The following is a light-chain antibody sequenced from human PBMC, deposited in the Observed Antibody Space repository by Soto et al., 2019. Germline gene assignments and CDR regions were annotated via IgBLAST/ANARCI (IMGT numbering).Light chain of an antibody. CDR3: QSYDSSLSGYV. Sequence: QSVLTQPPSVPGAPGQRVTISCTGSSSNIGAHYDVHWYQQLPGTAPKLLIYGNSNRPSGVPDRFSGSKSGTSASLAITGLQAEDEADYYCQSYDSSLSGYVFGTGTKLTVL. J-gene: IGLJ1*01. CDR1: SSNIGAHYD. V-gene: IGLV1-40*01. CDR2: GNS.